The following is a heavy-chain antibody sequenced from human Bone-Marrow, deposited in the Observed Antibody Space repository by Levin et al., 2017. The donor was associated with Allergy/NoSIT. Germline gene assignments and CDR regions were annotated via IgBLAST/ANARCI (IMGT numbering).Heavy chain of an antibody. CDR1: GFMFSNSW. D-gene: IGHD1-26*01. V-gene: IGHV3-74*01. CDR2: INLDGSNT. CDR3: VRTERVGAQSFDY. Sequence: LSLTCAASGFMFSNSWMHWVRQAPGKGLVWVSRINLDGSNTDYADSVRGRFTMSRDNARFTLFLQMNNLRDDDTAMYYCVRTERVGAQSFDYWGQGTLVTVSS. J-gene: IGHJ4*02.